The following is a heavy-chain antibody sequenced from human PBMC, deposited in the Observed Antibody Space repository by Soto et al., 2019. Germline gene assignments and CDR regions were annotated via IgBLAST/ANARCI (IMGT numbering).Heavy chain of an antibody. CDR1: GGSISSGGYY. CDR3: AREGVVREQQLPASNWFDP. J-gene: IGHJ5*02. D-gene: IGHD6-13*01. Sequence: QVQLQESGPGLVKPSQTLSLTCTVSGGSISSGGYYWSWIRQHPGKGLEWIGYIYYSGSTYYNPSLKLRVTISVDTSKYQFALKLMSVTAAHTAVYYCAREGVVREQQLPASNWFDPWGQGTLVTVSS. CDR2: IYYSGST. V-gene: IGHV4-31*03.